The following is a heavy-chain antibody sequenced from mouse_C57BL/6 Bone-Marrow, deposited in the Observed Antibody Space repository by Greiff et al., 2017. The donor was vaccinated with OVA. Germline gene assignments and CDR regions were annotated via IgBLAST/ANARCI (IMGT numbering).Heavy chain of an antibody. CDR3: ARGEDGTTWGFAY. CDR1: GFTFSSYG. J-gene: IGHJ3*01. V-gene: IGHV5-6*01. CDR2: ISSGGSYT. Sequence: EVQLVESGGDLVKPGGSLKLSCAASGFTFSSYGMSWVRQTPDKRLEWVATISSGGSYTYYPDSVKGRFTISRDNAKNTLYLQMSSLKSEDTAMYYCARGEDGTTWGFAYWGQGTLVTVSA. D-gene: IGHD1-1*01.